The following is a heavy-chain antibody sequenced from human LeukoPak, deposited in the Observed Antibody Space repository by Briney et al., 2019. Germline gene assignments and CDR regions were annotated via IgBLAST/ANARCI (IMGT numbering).Heavy chain of an antibody. CDR2: INHSGST. Sequence: SETLSLTCAVYGGSFSGYYWSWIRQPPGKGLEWIGEINHSGSTYYNPSLKSRVTISVDTSKNQFSLKLSSVTAADTAVYYCATTSYYYDSPDYWGQGTLVTVSS. CDR1: GGSFSGYY. D-gene: IGHD3-22*01. J-gene: IGHJ4*02. V-gene: IGHV4-34*01. CDR3: ATTSYYYDSPDY.